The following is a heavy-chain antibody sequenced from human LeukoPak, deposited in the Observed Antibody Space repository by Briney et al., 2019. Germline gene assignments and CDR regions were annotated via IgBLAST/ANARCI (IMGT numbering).Heavy chain of an antibody. CDR3: ASMPICGGDCYSFDY. CDR2: IIPIFGTA. J-gene: IGHJ4*02. V-gene: IGHV1-69*13. Sequence: ASVKVSCNASGGTFSSYAISWVRQAPGQGLEWMGGIIPIFGTANYAQKFQGRVTITADESTSTAYMELSSLRSEDTAVYYCASMPICGGDCYSFDYWGQGTLVTVSS. D-gene: IGHD2-21*02. CDR1: GGTFSSYA.